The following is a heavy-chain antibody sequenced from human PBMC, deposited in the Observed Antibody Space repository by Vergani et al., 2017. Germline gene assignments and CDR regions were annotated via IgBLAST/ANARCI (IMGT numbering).Heavy chain of an antibody. J-gene: IGHJ4*02. Sequence: QVQLQQWGAGLLKPSGTLSLTCAVYGGSFSGYYWSWIRQPPGKGLEWIGEINHSGSTNYNPSLKSRVTISVDTSKNQFSLKLSSVTAADTAVYYCARDPMTDEYDSSGYDDYWGQGTLVTVSS. CDR2: INHSGST. V-gene: IGHV4-34*01. CDR3: ARDPMTDEYDSSGYDDY. CDR1: GGSFSGYY. D-gene: IGHD3-22*01.